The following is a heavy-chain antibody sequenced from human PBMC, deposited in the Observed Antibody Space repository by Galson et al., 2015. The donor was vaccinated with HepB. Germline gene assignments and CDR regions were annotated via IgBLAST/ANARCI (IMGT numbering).Heavy chain of an antibody. CDR2: TYYRSKWYT. V-gene: IGHV6-1*01. CDR3: VRDGGFLSTLWYGFNC. J-gene: IGHJ4*02. D-gene: IGHD2-21*01. CDR1: GDSVSSNSAS. Sequence: CAISGDSVSSNSASWNWIRQSPSRGLEWLGRTYYRSKWYTDYSFFVEGRITVNPDTSRNHFSLQLNSVTPEDTAVYYCVRDGGFLSTLWYGFNCWGRGTLVTVSS.